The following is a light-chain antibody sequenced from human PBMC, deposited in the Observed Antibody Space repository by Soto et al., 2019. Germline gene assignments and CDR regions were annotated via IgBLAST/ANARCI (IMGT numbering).Light chain of an antibody. CDR3: QQYNNWPYT. CDR1: QSVSSN. J-gene: IGKJ2*01. V-gene: IGKV3-15*01. CDR2: GAS. Sequence: EIVMTQYPGTLSVSPGERATLSCRASQSVSSNLAWYQQKPGQAPRLLIQGASTRATGIPARFSGSGSGTEFTLTISSLQSEDFAVYYCQQYNNWPYTFGQGTKLEIK.